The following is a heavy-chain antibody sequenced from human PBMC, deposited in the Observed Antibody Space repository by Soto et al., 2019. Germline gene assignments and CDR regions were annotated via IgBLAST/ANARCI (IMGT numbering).Heavy chain of an antibody. J-gene: IGHJ6*02. Sequence: QVQLVQSGGGVVQPGRSLRLSCAASGFSFSSYAMHWVRQAPGKGLEWVGVIPYDGSDEYYADSVKGRFTISRDNSKNTVYLQMNSLRAEDTAVYYWAKDVVQQPPHYYYGLDVWGQGTTVTVSS. D-gene: IGHD6-13*01. CDR2: IPYDGSDE. CDR3: AKDVVQQPPHYYYGLDV. V-gene: IGHV3-30*18. CDR1: GFSFSSYA.